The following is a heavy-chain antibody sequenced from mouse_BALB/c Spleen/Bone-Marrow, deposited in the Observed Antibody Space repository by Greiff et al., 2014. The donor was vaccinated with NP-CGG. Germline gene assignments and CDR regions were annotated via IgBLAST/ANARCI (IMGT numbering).Heavy chain of an antibody. J-gene: IGHJ1*01. CDR1: GYAFSSYW. CDR2: IYPGDGDT. D-gene: IGHD4-1*01. V-gene: IGHV1-80*01. CDR3: ARPDWEGDWYFDV. Sequence: QVQLQQSGAELVRPGSSVKISCKASGYAFSSYWMNWVKQRPGQGLEWIGQIYPGDGDTNYNGKFKGKATLTTDKSSSTAYMQRSGLAAEDFAFYSSARPDWEGDWYFDVWGAGTTVTVSS.